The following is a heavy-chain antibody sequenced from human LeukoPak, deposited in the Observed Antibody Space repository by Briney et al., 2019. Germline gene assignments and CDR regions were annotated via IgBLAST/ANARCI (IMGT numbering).Heavy chain of an antibody. J-gene: IGHJ4*02. CDR2: IHYSGST. CDR3: ARHISSGGTYAHFDY. D-gene: IGHD1-26*01. Sequence: SETLSLTCTVSGSMYNYYWSWIRQPPGKGLEWIGYIHYSGSTSYHPSLKSRVTMSLDTSNNQVSLKLNSVTAADTAVYYCARHISSGGTYAHFDYWGQGTLVTVSS. V-gene: IGHV4-59*08. CDR1: GSMYNYY.